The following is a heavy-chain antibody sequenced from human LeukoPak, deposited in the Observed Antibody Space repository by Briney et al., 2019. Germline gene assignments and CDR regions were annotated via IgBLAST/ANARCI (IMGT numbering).Heavy chain of an antibody. Sequence: SETLSLTCTVSGGSISSSSYYWGWIRQPPGKGLEWNGSIYYSGSTYYNPSLKCRVTISVYTSKNQFSLKLSSVSAADTAVYYCARGYYDYAWGSYRPYFDYWGQGTLVTVSS. J-gene: IGHJ4*02. V-gene: IGHV4-39*07. CDR3: ARGYYDYAWGSYRPYFDY. D-gene: IGHD3-16*02. CDR1: GGSISSSSYY. CDR2: IYYSGST.